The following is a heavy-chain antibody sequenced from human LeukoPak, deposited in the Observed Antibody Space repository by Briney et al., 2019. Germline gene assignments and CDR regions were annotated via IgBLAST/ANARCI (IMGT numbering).Heavy chain of an antibody. V-gene: IGHV3-7*01. Sequence: GGSLRLSCAASGFPFSRYWMSWVRQAPGQGLEWVANIKEDGSQKYYVDSVKGRFTISRDNAKNSLDLQMNSLRAEDTAVYYCASGENYFDDSGYNYYFEYWGQGTLVTVSS. J-gene: IGHJ4*02. CDR3: ASGENYFDDSGYNYYFEY. CDR2: IKEDGSQK. D-gene: IGHD3-22*01. CDR1: GFPFSRYW.